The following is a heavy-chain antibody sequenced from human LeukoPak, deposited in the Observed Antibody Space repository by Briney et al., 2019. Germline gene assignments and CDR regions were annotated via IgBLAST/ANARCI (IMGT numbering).Heavy chain of an antibody. V-gene: IGHV1-46*01. CDR2: INPSGGST. Sequence: GASVKVSCKASGYTFTSYYMHWGRQAPGQGLEWWGIINPSGGSTNYAQKLQGRVTMTTDTSTSTAYMELRSLRSDDTAVYYCARDFLTPYNWNDEAYFDYWGQGTLVTVSS. D-gene: IGHD1-20*01. CDR3: ARDFLTPYNWNDEAYFDY. CDR1: GYTFTSYY. J-gene: IGHJ4*02.